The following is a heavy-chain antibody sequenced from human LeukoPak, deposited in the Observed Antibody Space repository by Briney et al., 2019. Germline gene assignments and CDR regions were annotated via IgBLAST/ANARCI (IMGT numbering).Heavy chain of an antibody. CDR1: GFTFSSYG. Sequence: GGSLRLSCAASGFTFSSYGMHWVRQAPGKGLEWVAVISYDGSNKYYADSVKGRFTISRDNSKNTLYLQMNSLRAEDTAEYCCAKGNRPYYFDYWGQGTLVTVSS. CDR2: ISYDGSNK. CDR3: AKGNRPYYFDY. J-gene: IGHJ4*02. D-gene: IGHD1-14*01. V-gene: IGHV3-30*18.